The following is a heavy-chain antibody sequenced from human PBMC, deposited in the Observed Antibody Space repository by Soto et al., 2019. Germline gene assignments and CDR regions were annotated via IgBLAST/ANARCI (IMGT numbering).Heavy chain of an antibody. V-gene: IGHV1-69*14. Sequence: QVQLVQSGAEVKKPGSSVKVSCKTSGGTFSSYAINWVRQAPGQGLEWMGGIIPIFGTANYAQKFQGRITITAXISLNXXYMELRSLRSDDTAVYYCASSPPPTVTMYSRFFDLWGRGTLVTVSS. CDR3: ASSPPPTVTMYSRFFDL. J-gene: IGHJ2*01. CDR1: GGTFSSYA. D-gene: IGHD4-17*01. CDR2: IIPIFGTA.